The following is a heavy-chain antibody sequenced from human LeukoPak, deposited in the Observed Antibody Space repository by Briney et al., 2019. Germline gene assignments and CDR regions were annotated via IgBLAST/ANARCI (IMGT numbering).Heavy chain of an antibody. CDR3: AKEGTVRGYYYMDV. V-gene: IGHV3-23*01. CDR1: GFTFSSYA. J-gene: IGHJ6*03. D-gene: IGHD4-17*01. Sequence: SGGSLRLSCAASGFTFSSYAMSWVRQAPGKGLEWVSAISGSGGSTYYADSVKGRFTISRDNSKNTLYLQMNSLRAEDTAVYYCAKEGTVRGYYYMDVWGKGTTVTISS. CDR2: ISGSGGST.